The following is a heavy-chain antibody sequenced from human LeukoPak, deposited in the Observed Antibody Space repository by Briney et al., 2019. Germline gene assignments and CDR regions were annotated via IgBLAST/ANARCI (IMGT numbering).Heavy chain of an antibody. CDR3: AKLSGYSSGWLFDY. D-gene: IGHD6-19*01. V-gene: IGHV3-23*01. CDR2: ISGSGGST. J-gene: IGHJ4*02. CDR1: GFTFSSHG. Sequence: PGGTLRLSCAASGFTFSSHGMSWVRQAPGKGLEWVSAISGSGGSTYYADSVKGRFTISRDNSKNTLYLQMNSLRAEDTAVYYCAKLSGYSSGWLFDYWGQGTLVTVSS.